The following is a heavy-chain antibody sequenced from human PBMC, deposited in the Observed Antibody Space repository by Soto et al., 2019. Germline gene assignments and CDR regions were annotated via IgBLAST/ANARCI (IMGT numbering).Heavy chain of an antibody. V-gene: IGHV4-34*01. Sequence: QVQLQQWGAGLLKPSETLSLTCAVYGGSFSGYYWSWIRQPPGKGLEWIGEINHSGSTNYNPSLKSRVTISVDTSKNQFSLKLSSVTAADTAVYYCARGTSSGTVTTEYYFDYWGQGTLVTVSS. J-gene: IGHJ4*02. CDR1: GGSFSGYY. CDR2: INHSGST. D-gene: IGHD4-17*01. CDR3: ARGTSSGTVTTEYYFDY.